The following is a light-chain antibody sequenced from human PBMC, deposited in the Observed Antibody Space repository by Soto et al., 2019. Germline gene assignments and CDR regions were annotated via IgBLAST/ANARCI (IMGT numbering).Light chain of an antibody. J-gene: IGLJ1*01. Sequence: QSALTQPASVSGSPGQSITISCTGTSTDVGAYNLVSWYQQHPGKAPKLIIFEVTKRPSGVSNRFSASKSGNTASLTISGLQAEDEADYYCCSYACGSTYVFGTGTKLTV. CDR3: CSYACGSTYV. CDR1: STDVGAYNL. V-gene: IGLV2-23*02. CDR2: EVT.